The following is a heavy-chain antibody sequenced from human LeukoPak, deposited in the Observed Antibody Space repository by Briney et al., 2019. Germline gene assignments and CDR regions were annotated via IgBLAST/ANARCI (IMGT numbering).Heavy chain of an antibody. CDR3: ARDLGSGWEDAFDI. J-gene: IGHJ3*02. D-gene: IGHD2-15*01. V-gene: IGHV1-18*01. CDR2: ISAYNGNT. Sequence: ASVKVSCKASGYTFTIYGISWVRQAPGQGLEWMGWISAYNGNTNYAQKLQGRVTMTTDTSTSTAYMELRSLRSDDTAVYYCARDLGSGWEDAFDIWGQGTMVTVSS. CDR1: GYTFTIYG.